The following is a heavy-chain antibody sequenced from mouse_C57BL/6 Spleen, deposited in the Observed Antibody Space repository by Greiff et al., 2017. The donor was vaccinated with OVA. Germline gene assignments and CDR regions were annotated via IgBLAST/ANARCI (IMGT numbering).Heavy chain of an antibody. V-gene: IGHV1-18*01. J-gene: IGHJ3*01. CDR1: GYTFTDYN. CDR2: INPNNGGT. Sequence: EVQLQQSGPELVKPGASVKIPCKASGYTFTDYNMDWVKQSHGKSLEWIGDINPNNGGTIYNQKFKGKATLTVDKSSSTAYMELRSLTSEDTAVYYCASRGIYDYDGAWFAYWGQGTLVTVSA. CDR3: ASRGIYDYDGAWFAY. D-gene: IGHD2-4*01.